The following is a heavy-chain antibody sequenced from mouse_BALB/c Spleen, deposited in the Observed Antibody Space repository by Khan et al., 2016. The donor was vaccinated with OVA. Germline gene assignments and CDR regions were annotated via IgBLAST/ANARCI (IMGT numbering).Heavy chain of an antibody. V-gene: IGHV9-4*02. CDR3: ARGGAAFYRSDGGAMDY. Sequence: QIQLVQSGPYLKTPGETVRISCKASGYTFTTAGMQWVQKLPGKGLKWIGWINTDSGVPKYAEDFKGRFAFSLETSASTVYLQVTNHRNEDKTTYFWARGGAAFYRSDGGAMDYWGQGTSVTVSS. CDR2: INTDSGVP. CDR1: GYTFTTAG. J-gene: IGHJ4*01. D-gene: IGHD2-12*01.